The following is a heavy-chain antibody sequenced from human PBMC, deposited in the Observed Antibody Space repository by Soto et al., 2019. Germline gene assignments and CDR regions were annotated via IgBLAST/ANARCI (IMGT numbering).Heavy chain of an antibody. J-gene: IGHJ4*02. V-gene: IGHV6-1*01. Sequence: SQTLSLTCAISGDSVSSNSAAWNWIRQSPSRGLEWLRRTYYRSKRYNDYAVSVKSRITINPDTSKIHFSLQLNSVTPEYTAVYYCARNGPNHNVVDYWGQGTMVTVSS. CDR3: ARNGPNHNVVDY. CDR2: TYYRSKRYN. D-gene: IGHD3-10*02. CDR1: GDSVSSNSAA.